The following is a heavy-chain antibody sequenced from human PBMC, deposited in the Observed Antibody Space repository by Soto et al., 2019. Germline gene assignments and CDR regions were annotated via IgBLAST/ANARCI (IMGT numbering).Heavy chain of an antibody. CDR1: GYTFTSYG. D-gene: IGHD6-13*01. Sequence: QVQLVQSGAEVKKPGASVKVSCKASGYTFTSYGISWVRQAPGQGLEWMGWISAYNGNTNYAQKLQGRFTISRDNSENTLYLQMGSLRAEDMALYYCARRGYGSRWPNVYMDVWGKGTTVTVSS. CDR3: ARRGYGSRWPNVYMDV. V-gene: IGHV1-18*03. J-gene: IGHJ6*03. CDR2: ISAYNGNT.